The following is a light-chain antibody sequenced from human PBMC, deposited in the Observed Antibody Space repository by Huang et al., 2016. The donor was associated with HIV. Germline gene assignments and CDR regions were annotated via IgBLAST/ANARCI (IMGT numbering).Light chain of an antibody. CDR2: GAS. J-gene: IGKJ3*01. CDR1: QNVSSD. V-gene: IGKV3-15*01. CDR3: QQYNKWPLFT. Sequence: VMTQSPVTLSVSPGERATLSCRDSQNVSSDLVWYQQRPGHPPRLLMYGASTRATGLPARFSGSGSGTEFTLTISSLQSEDFAVYYCQQYNKWPLFTFGPGTKVDIK.